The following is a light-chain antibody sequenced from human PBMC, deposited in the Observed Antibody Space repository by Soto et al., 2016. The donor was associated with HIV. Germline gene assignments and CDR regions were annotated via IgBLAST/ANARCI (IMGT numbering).Light chain of an antibody. CDR2: EDT. Sequence: SYELTQPPSVSVAPGKTASITCGGNNIGSKSVHWYQQKSGQAPGLVVYEDTDRPSEIPERFSGSNSGNTATLTVSTVEAGDEADYYCQVWDSTYDRPVFGGGTKLSV. J-gene: IGLJ2*01. CDR3: QVWDSTYDRPV. V-gene: IGLV3-21*03. CDR1: NIGSKS.